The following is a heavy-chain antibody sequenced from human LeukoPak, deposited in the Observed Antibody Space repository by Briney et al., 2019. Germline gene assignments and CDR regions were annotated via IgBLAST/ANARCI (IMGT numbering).Heavy chain of an antibody. D-gene: IGHD1-1*01. CDR1: GYSISSGYY. CDR3: ARRRKNDVLDY. Sequence: SETLYLTCAVSGYSISSGYYWGWIRQPPGKGLEWIGSIYHSGSTYYNPSLKSRVTISVDTSKNQFSLKLSSVTAADTAVYYCARRRKNDVLDYWGQGTLVTVSS. V-gene: IGHV4-38-2*01. J-gene: IGHJ4*02. CDR2: IYHSGST.